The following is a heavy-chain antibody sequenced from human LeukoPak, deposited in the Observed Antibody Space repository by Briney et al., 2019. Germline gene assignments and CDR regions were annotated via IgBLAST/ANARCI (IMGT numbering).Heavy chain of an antibody. V-gene: IGHV3-72*01. J-gene: IGHJ4*01. CDR1: GFSLRDYY. Sequence: GGSMRLSCALCGFSLRDYYMVWLREARGKGLEWVGRSIMKRDSHNTENAASAKGRFSISRDDAKKSLCLRMSSLKTGDTAVYYCARVGSFDWLVYFDFWGQGTLVTVPS. D-gene: IGHD3-9*01. CDR3: ARVGSFDWLVYFDF. CDR2: SIMKRDSHNT.